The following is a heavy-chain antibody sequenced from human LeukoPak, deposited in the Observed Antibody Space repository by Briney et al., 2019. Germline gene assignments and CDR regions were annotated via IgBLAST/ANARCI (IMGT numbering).Heavy chain of an antibody. CDR3: AKDPGAFDI. V-gene: IGHV3-33*06. CDR2: IWYDGSNK. CDR1: GYTFSSYG. Sequence: GSLRLSCAASGYTFSSYGMHWVRQAPGKGLEWVAVIWYDGSNKYYADSVKGRFTISRDSSKNTLYLQMNSLRAEDTAVYYCAKDPGAFDIWGQGTMVTVSS. J-gene: IGHJ3*02.